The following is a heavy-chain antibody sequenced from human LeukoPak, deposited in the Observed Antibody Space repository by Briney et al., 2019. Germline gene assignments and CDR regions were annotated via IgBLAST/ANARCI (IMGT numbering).Heavy chain of an antibody. CDR2: IYYSGST. Sequence: PSETLSRTGTGSGGSSSTYCWGRIRHPPGRGLEGSGYIYYSGSTNYNPSLKRLVTMSVDTSKNQFSLKLSSVTAADTAVFYCVRHQPWDTTMGPAMDDWGQGTTVTVSS. CDR1: GGSSSTYC. CDR3: VRHQPWDTTMGPAMDD. J-gene: IGHJ6*02. D-gene: IGHD5-18*01. V-gene: IGHV4-59*08.